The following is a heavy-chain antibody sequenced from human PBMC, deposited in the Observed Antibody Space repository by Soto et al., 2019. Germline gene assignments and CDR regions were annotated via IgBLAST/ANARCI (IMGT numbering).Heavy chain of an antibody. D-gene: IGHD3-22*01. J-gene: IGHJ1*01. V-gene: IGHV4-30-4*01. CDR1: GGSISSDDYY. CDR3: ARDLDGLHDDNSGLYPRPA. CDR2: IHSSGSI. Sequence: TLSLTCTVSGGSISSDDYYWSWIRQAPGRGLEWIGYIHSSGSIYYNPSLKSRATMSIDTARNQFSLKVSSVTVADTAVYYCARDLDGLHDDNSGLYPRPAWGQGPLVT.